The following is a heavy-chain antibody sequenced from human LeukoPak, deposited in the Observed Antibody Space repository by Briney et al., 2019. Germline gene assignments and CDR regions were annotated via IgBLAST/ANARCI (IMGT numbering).Heavy chain of an antibody. J-gene: IGHJ5*02. V-gene: IGHV3-23*01. CDR3: AKGSPDYYGSGRPGWFDP. Sequence: GGSLRLSCAASGFTFSSYAMSWVRQAPGKGLEWVSAISGSGGSTYYADSVKGRCTISRDNSKNTLYLQMNSLRAEDTAVYYCAKGSPDYYGSGRPGWFDPWGQGTLVTVSS. CDR1: GFTFSSYA. D-gene: IGHD3-10*01. CDR2: ISGSGGST.